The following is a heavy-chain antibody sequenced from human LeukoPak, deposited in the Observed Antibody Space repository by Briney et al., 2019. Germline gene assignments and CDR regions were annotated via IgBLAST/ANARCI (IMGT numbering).Heavy chain of an antibody. D-gene: IGHD6-19*01. V-gene: IGHV3-23*01. CDR3: AKGSSAWNEVFHFDY. J-gene: IGHJ4*02. CDR1: GFTFSSYG. CDR2: ITGSGDTT. Sequence: GGSLRLSCAASGFTFSSYGMSWVRQAPGKGLEWVSVITGSGDTTYYADSVKGRFTISRDNSKNTLYLHMNSLRAEDMALYYCAKGSSAWNEVFHFDYWGQGTLVTVSS.